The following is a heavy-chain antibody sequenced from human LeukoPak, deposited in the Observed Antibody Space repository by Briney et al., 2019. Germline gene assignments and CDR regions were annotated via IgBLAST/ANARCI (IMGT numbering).Heavy chain of an antibody. CDR1: GGSISSGCYY. J-gene: IGHJ3*02. D-gene: IGHD5-24*01. CDR2: IYYSGSP. CDR3: ARDTREVEMATISGMDAFDI. V-gene: IGHV4-39*02. Sequence: SETLSLTCTVSGGSISSGCYYWGWIRQPPGKGLEWLGSIYYSGSPYYNPSLKSRVTISVDTSKNQFSLKLSSVTAADTAVYFCARDTREVEMATISGMDAFDIWGQGTMVTVSS.